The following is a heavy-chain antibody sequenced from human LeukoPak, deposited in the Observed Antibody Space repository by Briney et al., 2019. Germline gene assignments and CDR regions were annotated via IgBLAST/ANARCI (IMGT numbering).Heavy chain of an antibody. V-gene: IGHV3-23*01. CDR2: ISGSGGNT. J-gene: IGHJ3*01. D-gene: IGHD1-26*01. CDR3: AKAHPGSYYSGARAFDV. CDR1: GFIFNTYA. Sequence: PGGSLRLSCAASGFIFNTYAMSWVRQAPGKGLEWVSSISGSGGNTHDADSVKGRFTISRDNSKNTLHLQMNSLRAEDTAVYYCAKAHPGSYYSGARAFDVWGQGTKITLSS.